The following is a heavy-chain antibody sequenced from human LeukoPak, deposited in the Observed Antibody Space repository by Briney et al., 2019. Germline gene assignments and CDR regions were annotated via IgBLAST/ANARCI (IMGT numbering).Heavy chain of an antibody. CDR1: GYTFTNFW. CDR2: VSPSDSDT. Sequence: LGESLKISCEGSGYTFTNFWIGWVRQMPGKGLEWMGIVSPSDSDTSYSPSFQGQVTISADKSISTAYLQWSSLKASDTAMYYCARLLGSANWFDPWGQGTLVTVSS. D-gene: IGHD6-19*01. V-gene: IGHV5-51*01. J-gene: IGHJ5*02. CDR3: ARLLGSANWFDP.